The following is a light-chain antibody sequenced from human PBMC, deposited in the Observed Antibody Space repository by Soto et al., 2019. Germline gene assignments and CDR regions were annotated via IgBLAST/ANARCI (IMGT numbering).Light chain of an antibody. CDR2: GAF. CDR3: QQYNDWPLT. CDR1: QSVSSN. Sequence: EIVMTQSPVTLSVSPGERATLSCRASQSVSSNLAWYQQKPGQAPSLLIYGAFTRATGIPARFSGTGSGTAFTLTISSLQSEDFALYYCQQYNDWPLTFGQGTKVDIK. J-gene: IGKJ1*01. V-gene: IGKV3-15*01.